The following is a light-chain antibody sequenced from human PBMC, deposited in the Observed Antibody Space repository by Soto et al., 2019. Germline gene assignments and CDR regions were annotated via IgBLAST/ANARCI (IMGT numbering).Light chain of an antibody. CDR2: EVS. V-gene: IGLV2-8*01. CDR3: SSFADSNSYV. Sequence: QSVLTQPPSASGSPGQSVTISCSGSSSVIGGYTYVSWYQHHPGKAPKLMIYEVSKRPSGVPDRFSGSKSGNTASLTVSGLQAEDEADYYCSSFADSNSYVFGTGTKVTVL. CDR1: SSVIGGYTY. J-gene: IGLJ1*01.